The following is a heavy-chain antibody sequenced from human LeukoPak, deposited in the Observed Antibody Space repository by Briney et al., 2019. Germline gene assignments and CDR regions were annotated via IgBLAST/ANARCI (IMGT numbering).Heavy chain of an antibody. V-gene: IGHV1-2*02. D-gene: IGHD3-10*01. CDR2: INPNSGGT. J-gene: IGHJ3*02. CDR1: GYTFTGYY. Sequence: GASVKVSCKASGYTFTGYYMLWVRQAPGQGLEWMGWINPNSGGTNYAQKFQGRVTMTRDTSISTAYMELSRLRSDDTAVYYCARDLVRGWFGPPGAFDIWGQGTMVTVSS. CDR3: ARDLVRGWFGPPGAFDI.